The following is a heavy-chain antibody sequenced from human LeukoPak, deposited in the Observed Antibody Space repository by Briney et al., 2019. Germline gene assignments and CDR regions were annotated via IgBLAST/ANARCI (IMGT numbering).Heavy chain of an antibody. CDR1: GFTFSSYA. Sequence: GGSLRLSCAASGFTFSSYAMHWVRQAPGKGLEWVAVISYDGSNKYYADSVKGRFTISRDNSKNTLYLQMNSLRAEDTAVYYCARDRVGASDWGQGTLVTVSS. V-gene: IGHV3-30-3*01. CDR2: ISYDGSNK. CDR3: ARDRVGASD. J-gene: IGHJ4*02. D-gene: IGHD1-26*01.